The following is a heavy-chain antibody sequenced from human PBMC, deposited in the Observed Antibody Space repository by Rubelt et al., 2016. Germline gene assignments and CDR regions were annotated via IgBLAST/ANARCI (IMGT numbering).Heavy chain of an antibody. CDR1: GFTFSNYA. V-gene: IGHV3-23*01. CDR2: ISGDGGNT. D-gene: IGHD3-3*01. J-gene: IGHJ4*02. CDR3: ATDVTYYDFWSGYYKDY. Sequence: GGSLRLSCAASGFTFSNYAMSWVRQAAGKGLEWVSAISGDGGNTHYVDSVKGRFTISRDNSKNTLYLQMNSLRTEDTAVYYCATDVTYYDFWSGYYKDYWGQGTLVTVSS.